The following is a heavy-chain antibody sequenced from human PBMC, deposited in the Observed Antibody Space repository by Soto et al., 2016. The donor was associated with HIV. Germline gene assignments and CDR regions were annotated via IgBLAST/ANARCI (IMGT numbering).Heavy chain of an antibody. CDR1: GFTFSSSA. CDR3: AKSGNSSGYYYRNWFDP. CDR2: ISGSGGST. Sequence: EVQLLESGGGLVQPGGSLRLSCAASGFTFSSSAMSWVRQAPGKGLEWVSAISGSGGSTYYADSLKGRFVISRDNSKNTLYLQMNSLRAEDTAVYYCAKSGNSSGYYYRNWFDPWGQGTLVTVSS. J-gene: IGHJ5*02. V-gene: IGHV3-23*01. D-gene: IGHD3-22*01.